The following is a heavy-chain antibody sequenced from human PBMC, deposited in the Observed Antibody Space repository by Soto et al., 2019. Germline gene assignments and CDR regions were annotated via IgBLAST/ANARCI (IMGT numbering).Heavy chain of an antibody. CDR2: IYYSGST. Sequence: SETLSLTCTVSGGSIRSYYWSWIRQSPGKGLEWIGYIYYSGSTNYNPSLKSRVTISVDASKNQFSLKLSSVTAADTAVYYCARVYAYYFDYWGQETLVTVS. V-gene: IGHV4-59*01. D-gene: IGHD2-8*01. J-gene: IGHJ4*02. CDR3: ARVYAYYFDY. CDR1: GGSIRSYY.